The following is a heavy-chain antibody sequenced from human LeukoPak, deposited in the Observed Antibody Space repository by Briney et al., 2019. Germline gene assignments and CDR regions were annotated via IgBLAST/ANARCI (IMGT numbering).Heavy chain of an antibody. D-gene: IGHD6-13*01. CDR1: GFTFRSYS. CDR2: ISSGGSAI. J-gene: IGHJ4*02. CDR3: ARDDVAAAGNY. Sequence: GGSLRLSCAASGFTFRSYSMNWVRQAPGKGLKWVSYISSGGSAIYYADSVKGRFTISKDNAKNSLYLQMNSLRAEDTAVYYCARDDVAAAGNYWGQGTLVTVSS. V-gene: IGHV3-48*01.